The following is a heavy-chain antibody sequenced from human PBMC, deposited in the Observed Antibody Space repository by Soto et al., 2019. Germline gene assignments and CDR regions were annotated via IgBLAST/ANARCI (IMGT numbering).Heavy chain of an antibody. Sequence: SETLSLTCTVSGGSISSYYWSWIRQPPGKGLEWIGYIYYSGSANYNPSLKSRVTISVDTSKNQFSLKLSSVTAADTAVYYCARDLTLVTTIPYYYYGMDVWGQGTTVTVSS. J-gene: IGHJ6*02. CDR3: ARDLTLVTTIPYYYYGMDV. V-gene: IGHV4-59*01. CDR2: IYYSGSA. CDR1: GGSISSYY. D-gene: IGHD4-17*01.